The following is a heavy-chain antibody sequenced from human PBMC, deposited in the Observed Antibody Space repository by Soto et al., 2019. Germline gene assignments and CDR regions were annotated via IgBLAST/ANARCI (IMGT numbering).Heavy chain of an antibody. CDR3: ARDPVTTTRLTYYMDV. J-gene: IGHJ6*03. D-gene: IGHD4-4*01. V-gene: IGHV4-31*03. Sequence: TLSLTCTVSGGSISSGAYYWSWIRQHPGKGLEWIGYIYYSGSTQYNPSLKSRVTISIDTSKNQFSLKLSSVTAADTAVYYCARDPVTTTRLTYYMDVWGKGNTVTVS. CDR2: IYYSGST. CDR1: GGSISSGAYY.